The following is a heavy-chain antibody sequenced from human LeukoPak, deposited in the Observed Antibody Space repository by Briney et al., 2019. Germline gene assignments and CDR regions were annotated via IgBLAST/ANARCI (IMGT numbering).Heavy chain of an antibody. CDR1: GFTFSSYG. CDR3: ARGYEVGATFDY. CDR2: IWYDGSNK. V-gene: IGHV3-33*01. D-gene: IGHD1-26*01. J-gene: IGHJ4*02. Sequence: PGRSLRLSCAASGFTFSSYGMHWVRQAPGKGLEWVAVIWYDGSNKYYADSVKGRFTISRDNSKNTLYLQMNSLRAEDTAVYYCARGYEVGATFDYWGQGTLGTVSS.